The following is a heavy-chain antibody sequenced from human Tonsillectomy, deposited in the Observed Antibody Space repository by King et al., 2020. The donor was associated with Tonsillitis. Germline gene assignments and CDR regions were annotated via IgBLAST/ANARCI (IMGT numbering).Heavy chain of an antibody. V-gene: IGHV3-30-3*01. J-gene: IGHJ6*02. CDR1: GFTFSSYA. CDR2: ISYDGSNK. CDR3: AREGAPDIVVVPAAMRYYYYYGRDV. Sequence: VQLVESGGGVVQPGRSLRLSCAASGFTFSSYAMHWVRQAPGKGLEWVAVISYDGSNKYYADSVKGRFTISRDNSKNTLYLQMNSLRAEDTAVYYCAREGAPDIVVVPAAMRYYYYYGRDVWGQGTTVTVSS. D-gene: IGHD2-2*01.